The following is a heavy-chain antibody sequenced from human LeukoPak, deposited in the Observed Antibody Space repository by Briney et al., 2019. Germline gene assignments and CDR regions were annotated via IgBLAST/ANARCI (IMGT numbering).Heavy chain of an antibody. Sequence: GGSLRLSCATSGFIFSNYWMSWVRQAPGKGLEWVANIKQDGSETYYVDSVKGRFTISRDDAKNSLYLQMNSLRAEDTAVYYCAAMTSVTTGDYWGQGTLVTVSS. CDR2: IKQDGSET. CDR3: AAMTSVTTGDY. J-gene: IGHJ4*02. CDR1: GFIFSNYW. V-gene: IGHV3-7*01. D-gene: IGHD4-11*01.